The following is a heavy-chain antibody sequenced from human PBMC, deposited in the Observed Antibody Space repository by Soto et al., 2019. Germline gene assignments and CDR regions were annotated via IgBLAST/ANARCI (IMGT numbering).Heavy chain of an antibody. V-gene: IGHV1-69*02. CDR3: AIGPSSIAPTEPVV. Sequence: ASVKVSCKASGGTFSSYTISWVRQAPGQGLEWMGRIIPILGIANYAQKFQGRVTITADKSTSTAYMELSSLRSEDTAVYCCAIGPSSIAPTEPVVWGQGTLVTVSS. CDR1: GGTFSSYT. J-gene: IGHJ1*01. CDR2: IIPILGIA. D-gene: IGHD6-6*01.